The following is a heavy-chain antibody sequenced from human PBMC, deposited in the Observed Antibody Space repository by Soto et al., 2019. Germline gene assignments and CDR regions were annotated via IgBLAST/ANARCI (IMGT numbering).Heavy chain of an antibody. J-gene: IGHJ3*02. D-gene: IGHD3-22*01. Sequence: ASVKVSCKASGGTFSSYAISWVRQAPGQGLEWMGGIIPIFGTASYAQKFQGRVTITADESTSTAYMELSSLRSEDTAVYYCARDSPLGEVVKDYYDSSGYPENGAFDIWGQGTMVTVSS. CDR2: IIPIFGTA. V-gene: IGHV1-69*13. CDR1: GGTFSSYA. CDR3: ARDSPLGEVVKDYYDSSGYPENGAFDI.